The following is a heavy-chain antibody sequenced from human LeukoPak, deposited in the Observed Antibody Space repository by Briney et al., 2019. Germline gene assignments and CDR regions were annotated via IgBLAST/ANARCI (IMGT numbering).Heavy chain of an antibody. Sequence: GGSLRLSCAASGFIFTDYYMSWVRQAPGKGLEWVSYISSSGSTIYYADSVKGRFTISRDNSKNTLYLQMNSLRAEDTAVYYCARSRITMVRAFYGMDVWGQGTTVTVSS. J-gene: IGHJ6*02. CDR2: ISSSGSTI. CDR1: GFIFTDYY. V-gene: IGHV3-11*01. D-gene: IGHD3-10*01. CDR3: ARSRITMVRAFYGMDV.